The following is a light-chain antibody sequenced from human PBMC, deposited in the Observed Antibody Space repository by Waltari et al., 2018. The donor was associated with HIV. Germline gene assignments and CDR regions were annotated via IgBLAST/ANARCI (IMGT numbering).Light chain of an antibody. Sequence: QSALTQPASVSGSPGQSLTISCTGASSDVGGYKYVSWYQHHPGKAPKLMIYDVSERPSGVSNRVYGSKSGNTASLTSSGLQAEDEADYYCCSYAGSSTLLFGGGTKVTVL. CDR1: SSDVGGYKY. CDR3: CSYAGSSTLL. V-gene: IGLV2-23*02. J-gene: IGLJ3*02. CDR2: DVS.